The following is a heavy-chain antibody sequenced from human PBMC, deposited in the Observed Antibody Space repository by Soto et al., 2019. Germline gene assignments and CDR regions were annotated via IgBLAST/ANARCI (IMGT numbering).Heavy chain of an antibody. CDR2: ISGSGGST. Sequence: EVQLLESGGGLVQPGGSLRLSCAASGFTFSSHAMSWVRQAPGKGLEWVSAISGSGGSTYYADSVKGRFTISRDNSKNTLYLQMNSLRAEDTAVYYCAKGPYSSGWSPVDYWGQGTLVTVSS. D-gene: IGHD6-19*01. CDR1: GFTFSSHA. J-gene: IGHJ4*02. CDR3: AKGPYSSGWSPVDY. V-gene: IGHV3-23*01.